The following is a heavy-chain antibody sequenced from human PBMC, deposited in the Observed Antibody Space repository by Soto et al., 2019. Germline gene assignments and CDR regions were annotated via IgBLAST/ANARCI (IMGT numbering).Heavy chain of an antibody. Sequence: GGSLRLSCAASGFTFSTYWMSWVRQAPGKGLEWVATIRGSGSGKYCVDSVKGRFTISRDNSKNTLYLQMNSLRAEDTAVYYCAKGPLNYYDSSGYYGTWGQGTLVTVSS. CDR1: GFTFSTYW. CDR3: AKGPLNYYDSSGYYGT. D-gene: IGHD3-22*01. CDR2: IRGSGSGK. V-gene: IGHV3-7*03. J-gene: IGHJ5*02.